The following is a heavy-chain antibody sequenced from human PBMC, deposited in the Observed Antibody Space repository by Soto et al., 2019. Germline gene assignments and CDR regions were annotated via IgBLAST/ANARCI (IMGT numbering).Heavy chain of an antibody. CDR3: ASAIWNGGHDYYYGMDV. Sequence: QVQLVRSGAEEKKPGASVKVSCKASGYTFTSYAMHWVRQAPGQRLEWMGWINAGNGNTKYSQKFQGRVTITRDTSASTAYMELSSLRSEDTAVYYCASAIWNGGHDYYYGMDVWGQATTDTVSS. D-gene: IGHD1-1*01. J-gene: IGHJ6*02. CDR2: INAGNGNT. CDR1: GYTFTSYA. V-gene: IGHV1-3*05.